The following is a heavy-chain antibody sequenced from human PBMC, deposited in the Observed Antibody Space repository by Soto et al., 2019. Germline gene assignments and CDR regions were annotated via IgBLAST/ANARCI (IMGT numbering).Heavy chain of an antibody. D-gene: IGHD4-4*01. J-gene: IGHJ6*02. CDR1: GGTFSSYA. CDR2: IIPIFGTA. V-gene: IGHV1-69*06. CDR3: ARALDYSNYEGSYYYGMDV. Sequence: QVQLVQSGAEVKKPGSSVKVSCKASGGTFSSYAISWVRQAPGQGLEWMGGIIPIFGTANYAQKFQGRVTITADKSTSTAYMELSSLGSEDTAVYYCARALDYSNYEGSYYYGMDVWGQGTTVTVSS.